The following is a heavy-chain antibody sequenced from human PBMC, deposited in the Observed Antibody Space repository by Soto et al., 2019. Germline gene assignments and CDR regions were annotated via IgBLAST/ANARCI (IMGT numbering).Heavy chain of an antibody. Sequence: GGSLRLSCVGTGFAFGNYAVTWVRQAPGKGLEWVAVISYDGNNRYYADSVKGRFTISRDNPKNTLYLQMNSLRAEDTAVYYCASTWSGYYYFDSWGQGTLVTVSS. D-gene: IGHD3-3*01. CDR3: ASTWSGYYYFDS. J-gene: IGHJ4*02. CDR2: ISYDGNNR. V-gene: IGHV3-30*03. CDR1: GFAFGNYA.